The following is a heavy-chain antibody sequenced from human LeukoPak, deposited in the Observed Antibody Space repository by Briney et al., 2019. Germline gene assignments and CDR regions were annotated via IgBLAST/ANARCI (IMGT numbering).Heavy chain of an antibody. D-gene: IGHD4-11*01. J-gene: IGHJ6*02. Sequence: SETLSLTCAVYGGSFSGYYWSWIRQPPGKGLEWIGEINHSGSTNYNPSLKSRVTISVDTSKNQFSLKLSSVTAADTAVYYCARAVTTGGPYYYYGMDVWGQGTTVTVSS. CDR2: INHSGST. CDR1: GGSFSGYY. CDR3: ARAVTTGGPYYYYGMDV. V-gene: IGHV4-34*01.